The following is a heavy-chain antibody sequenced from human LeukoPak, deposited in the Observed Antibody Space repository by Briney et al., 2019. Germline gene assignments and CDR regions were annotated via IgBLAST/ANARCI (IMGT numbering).Heavy chain of an antibody. CDR1: GFTFKNYG. J-gene: IGHJ4*02. CDR2: ISDSGANT. D-gene: IGHD3-3*01. Sequence: GGSLRLSCSASGFTFKNYGLSWVRQPPGKGLEWVSAISDSGANTSYADSVKGRFFFSRDNSKNTIFLQMNSLTVEDTAVYFCAKEAYYDLWSGHYKGGLDSWGPGTPVTVSS. V-gene: IGHV3-23*01. CDR3: AKEAYYDLWSGHYKGGLDS.